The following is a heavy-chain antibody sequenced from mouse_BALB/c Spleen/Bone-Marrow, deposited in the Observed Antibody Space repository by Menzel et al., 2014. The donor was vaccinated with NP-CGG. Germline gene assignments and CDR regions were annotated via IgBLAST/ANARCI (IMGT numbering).Heavy chain of an antibody. CDR2: IGPANGNT. CDR3: ARWLLPYGLDY. D-gene: IGHD2-3*01. J-gene: IGHJ4*01. Sequence: VQLQQPGAELVKPGASVKLSCTASGFNIKDTYMHWVKQRPEQGLEWIGRIGPANGNTKYDPKFQGKATITADTSSNTAYLQLSSLTPEDTAVYYCARWLLPYGLDYWGQGTSVTVSS. V-gene: IGHV14-3*02. CDR1: GFNIKDTY.